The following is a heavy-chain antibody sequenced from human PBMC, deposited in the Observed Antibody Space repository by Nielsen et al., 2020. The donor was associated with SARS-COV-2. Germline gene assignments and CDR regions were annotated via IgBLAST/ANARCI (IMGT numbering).Heavy chain of an antibody. V-gene: IGHV1-69*13. Sequence: SVKVSCKASGYTFTSYDINWVRQATGQGLEWMGGIILIFGTANYAQKFQGRVTITADESTSTAYMELSSLRSEDTAVYYCARGVAARRFLYYYYGMDVWGQGTTVTVSS. CDR2: IILIFGTA. D-gene: IGHD6-6*01. J-gene: IGHJ6*02. CDR3: ARGVAARRFLYYYYGMDV. CDR1: GYTFTSYD.